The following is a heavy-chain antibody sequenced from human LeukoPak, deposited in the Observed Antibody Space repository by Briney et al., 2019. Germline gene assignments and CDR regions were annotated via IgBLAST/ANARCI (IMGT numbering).Heavy chain of an antibody. D-gene: IGHD5-18*01. Sequence: GASVKVSCKVSGYILTELSMHWVRQAPGKGLEWMGGFDPEDGETIYAQKFQGRVTMTEDTSTDTAYMELSSLRSEDTAVYYCAKNVRDTGTFDYWGQGTLVTVSS. CDR2: FDPEDGET. CDR1: GYILTELS. V-gene: IGHV1-24*01. J-gene: IGHJ4*02. CDR3: AKNVRDTGTFDY.